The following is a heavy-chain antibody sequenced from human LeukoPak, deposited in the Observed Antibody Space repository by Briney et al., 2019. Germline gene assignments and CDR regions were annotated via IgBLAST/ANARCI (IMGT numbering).Heavy chain of an antibody. V-gene: IGHV4-30-4*08. Sequence: SETLSLTCTVSGGSISSGDYYWSWIRQPPGKGLEWIGYIYHSGSTYYDPSLKSRVTISVDTSKNQFSLKLSSVTAADTAVYYCARAPLGSDAFDIWGQGTMVTVSS. CDR2: IYHSGST. CDR1: GGSISSGDYY. CDR3: ARAPLGSDAFDI. J-gene: IGHJ3*02. D-gene: IGHD3-16*02.